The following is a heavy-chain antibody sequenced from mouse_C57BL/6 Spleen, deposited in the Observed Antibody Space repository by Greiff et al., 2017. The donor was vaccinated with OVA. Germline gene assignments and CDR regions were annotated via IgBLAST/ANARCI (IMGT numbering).Heavy chain of an antibody. J-gene: IGHJ3*01. CDR2: ISSGSSTI. CDR3: ARGLFYSNYPFAY. CDR1: GFTFSDYG. Sequence: EVQRVESGGGLVKPGGSLKLSCAASGFTFSDYGMHWVRQAPEKGLEWVAYISSGSSTIYYADTVKGRFTISRDNAKNTLFLQMTSLRSEDTAMYYCARGLFYSNYPFAYWGQGTLVTVSA. D-gene: IGHD2-5*01. V-gene: IGHV5-17*01.